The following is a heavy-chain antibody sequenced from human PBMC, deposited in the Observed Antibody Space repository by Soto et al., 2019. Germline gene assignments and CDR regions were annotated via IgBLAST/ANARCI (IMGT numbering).Heavy chain of an antibody. Sequence: SETLSLTCTVSGGSISSYYWSWIRQPPGKGLEWIGYIYYSGSTNYNPSLKSRVTISVDTSKNQFSLKLSSVTAADTAVYYCARHSPYCGGDCYYYDSWGQGTLITVSS. CDR1: GGSISSYY. V-gene: IGHV4-59*08. D-gene: IGHD2-21*02. CDR2: IYYSGST. CDR3: ARHSPYCGGDCYYYDS. J-gene: IGHJ4*02.